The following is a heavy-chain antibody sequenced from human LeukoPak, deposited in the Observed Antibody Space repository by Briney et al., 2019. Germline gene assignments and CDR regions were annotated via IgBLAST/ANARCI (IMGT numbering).Heavy chain of an antibody. CDR2: IIPIFGTA. CDR3: ARDSGDNLDY. J-gene: IGHJ4*02. D-gene: IGHD4-17*01. CDR1: GGTFSSYA. Sequence: SVKVSCKSSGGTFSSYAISWVRQAPGQGLEWMGRIIPIFGTANYAQKFQGRVTITTDESTSTAYMELRSLRSDDTAVYYCARDSGDNLDYWGQGTLVTVSS. V-gene: IGHV1-69*05.